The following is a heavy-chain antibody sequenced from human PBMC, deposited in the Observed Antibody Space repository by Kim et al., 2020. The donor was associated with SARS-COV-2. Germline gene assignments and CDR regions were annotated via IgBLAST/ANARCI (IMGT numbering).Heavy chain of an antibody. V-gene: IGHV3-74*01. D-gene: IGHD7-27*01. CDR2: RT. Sequence: RTGNADSVKGRLTNSRDNAKNTLYLQMNSLRAEDTAVYYCARALGYMDVWGKGTTVTVSS. J-gene: IGHJ6*03. CDR3: ARALGYMDV.